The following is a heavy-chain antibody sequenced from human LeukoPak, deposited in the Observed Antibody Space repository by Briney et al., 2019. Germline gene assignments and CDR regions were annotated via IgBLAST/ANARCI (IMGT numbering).Heavy chain of an antibody. V-gene: IGHV1-2*02. CDR2: INPNSGGT. CDR1: GYTFTDYY. J-gene: IGHJ5*02. CDR3: ARASAGIAGAWFDP. Sequence: ASVKVSCKASGYTFTDYYMHWVRQAPGQGLEWMGWINPNSGGTNSAQRFQGRVTITIDTSITTAYMELSRLTSDDTAIYYCARASAGIAGAWFDPWGQGTLVTVSS. D-gene: IGHD6-13*01.